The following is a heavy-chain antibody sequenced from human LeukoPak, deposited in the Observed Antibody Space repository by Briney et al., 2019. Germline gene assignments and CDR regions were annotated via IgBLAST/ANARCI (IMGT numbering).Heavy chain of an antibody. V-gene: IGHV4-31*03. D-gene: IGHD3-16*02. CDR3: ARVEVIGSTRYFDY. CDR1: GGSISSGGNY. CDR2: IYYVGNT. J-gene: IGHJ4*02. Sequence: PSQTLSLTCTVSGGSISSGGNYWSWLRQLPGKGLEWIVYIYYVGNTNYNPSLKSRLSMSVDTSKNQFSLSLTSVTAADTAVYYCARVEVIGSTRYFDYWGQGAMVSVSS.